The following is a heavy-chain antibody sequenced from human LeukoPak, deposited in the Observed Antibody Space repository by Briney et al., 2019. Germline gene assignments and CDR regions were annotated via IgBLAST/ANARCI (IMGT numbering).Heavy chain of an antibody. CDR3: AREPDA. CDR2: VHHTGRA. Sequence: SGTLSLTCTVSGDSISGSNYHWGWIRQPPGKGLEWLGTVHHTGRAFYNPSLRGRTTVSVDTSKNEFSLKLTSVTAADTAVYYCAREPDAWGQGILVIVSS. CDR1: GDSISGSNYH. J-gene: IGHJ5*02. V-gene: IGHV4-39*07.